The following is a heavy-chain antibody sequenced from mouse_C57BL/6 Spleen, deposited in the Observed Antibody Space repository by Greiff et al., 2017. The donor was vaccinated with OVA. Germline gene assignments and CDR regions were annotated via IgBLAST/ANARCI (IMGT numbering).Heavy chain of an antibody. CDR1: GFTLSSYA. CDR2: ISDGGSYT. Sequence: EVNVVESGGGLVKPGGSLKLSCAASGFTLSSYAMSWVRQTPEKRLEWVATISDGGSYTYYPDNVKGRFTISRDNAKNNLYLQMSHLKSEDTAMYYCARANSNFYAMDYWGQGTSVTVSS. V-gene: IGHV5-4*03. D-gene: IGHD2-5*01. J-gene: IGHJ4*01. CDR3: ARANSNFYAMDY.